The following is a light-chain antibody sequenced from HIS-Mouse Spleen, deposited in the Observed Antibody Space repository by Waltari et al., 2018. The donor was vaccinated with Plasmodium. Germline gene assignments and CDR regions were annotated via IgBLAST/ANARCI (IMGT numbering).Light chain of an antibody. J-gene: IGKJ4*01. V-gene: IGKV3-11*01. CDR2: DAS. Sequence: ELVLTQSPATLSLSPGERATLSCRASQSVSSDLAWYQQKPGQAPRLLIYDASNRATGIPARFSGSGSGTDFTLTISSLEPEDFAVYYCQQRSNWALTFGGGTKVEIK. CDR1: QSVSSD. CDR3: QQRSNWALT.